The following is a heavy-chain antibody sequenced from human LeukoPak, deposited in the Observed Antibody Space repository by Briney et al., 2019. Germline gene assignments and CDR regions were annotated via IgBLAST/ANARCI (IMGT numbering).Heavy chain of an antibody. Sequence: GGSLRLSCAASGFTFSSYAMSWVRQAPGKGLEWVSYISSSGSTIYYADSVKGRFTISRDNAKNSLYLQMNSLRAEDTAVYYCARDKSSYCSSTSCYRGFDPWGQGTLVTVSS. D-gene: IGHD2-2*02. CDR3: ARDKSSYCSSTSCYRGFDP. J-gene: IGHJ5*02. CDR1: GFTFSSYA. V-gene: IGHV3-48*04. CDR2: ISSSGSTI.